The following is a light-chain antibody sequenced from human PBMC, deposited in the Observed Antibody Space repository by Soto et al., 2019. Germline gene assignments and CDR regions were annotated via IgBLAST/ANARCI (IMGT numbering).Light chain of an antibody. Sequence: EIVLTQSPGTLSLSPGERATLSCRASQSVGSYLAWYQQKPGLAPRLLIYDASNRATGIQARFSGSGSGTDFTLTISRLEPEDFAVYYCQQYGSSLWTFGQGTKVDIK. CDR3: QQYGSSLWT. V-gene: IGKV3-20*01. J-gene: IGKJ1*01. CDR1: QSVGSY. CDR2: DAS.